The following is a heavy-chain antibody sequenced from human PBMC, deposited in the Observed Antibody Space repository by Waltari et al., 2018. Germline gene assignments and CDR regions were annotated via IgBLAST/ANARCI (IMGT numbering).Heavy chain of an antibody. CDR1: GGSISSSSYY. CDR3: ARARHTAMAYWGFDY. V-gene: IGHV4-39*07. Sequence: QLQLQESGPGLVKPSETLSLTCTVSGGSISSSSYYWGWIRQPPGKGLEWIGSIYYSGSTYYHPSLKSRVTISVDTSKNQFSLKLSSVTAADTAVYYCARARHTAMAYWGFDYWGQGTLVTVSS. D-gene: IGHD5-18*01. J-gene: IGHJ4*02. CDR2: IYYSGST.